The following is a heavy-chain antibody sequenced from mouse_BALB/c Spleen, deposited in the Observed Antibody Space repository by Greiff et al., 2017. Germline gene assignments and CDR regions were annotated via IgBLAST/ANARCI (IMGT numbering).Heavy chain of an antibody. J-gene: IGHJ2*01. CDR3: TRDGTEKGLDY. D-gene: IGHD2-14*01. CDR2: ISSGGSYT. Sequence: DVMLVESGGGLVKPGGSLKLSCAASGFTFSSYTMSWVRQTPGKRLEWVATISSGGSYTYYPDSVKGRFTISRDNAKNTLYLQMSSLKAEDTAMYYCTRDGTEKGLDYWGQGTTLTVSA. CDR1: GFTFSSYT. V-gene: IGHV5-6-4*01.